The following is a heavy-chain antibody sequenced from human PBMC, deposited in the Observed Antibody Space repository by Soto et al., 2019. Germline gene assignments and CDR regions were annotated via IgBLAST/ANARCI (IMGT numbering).Heavy chain of an antibody. CDR2: VSGSGGST. CDR3: AADPDDFNFYY. Sequence: EVKLLESGGGLVQPGVSLRLSCAASGFTFSSYAMSWVRQAPGKGLEWVSAVSGSGGSTYYADSVKGWFTMPRDNSKHTLYLQINSLTAEDTSGYHCAADPDDFNFYYGGHGTLVTVSA. CDR1: GFTFSSYA. J-gene: IGHJ4*01. D-gene: IGHD3-3*01. V-gene: IGHV3-23*01.